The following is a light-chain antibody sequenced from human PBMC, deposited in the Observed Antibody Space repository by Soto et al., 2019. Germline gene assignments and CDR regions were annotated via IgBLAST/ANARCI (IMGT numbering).Light chain of an antibody. J-gene: IGKJ2*01. CDR1: QSISTW. CDR2: KAS. Sequence: DIQLTQSPSTLSASIGDRVTITCRASQSISTWLAWYQQKPGTAPKLLIYKASTLEGGVPSRFSGSRSGTEFTLTVSSLQPDEFETYYCQQYIDSFPYTFGQGTKLEIK. V-gene: IGKV1-5*03. CDR3: QQYIDSFPYT.